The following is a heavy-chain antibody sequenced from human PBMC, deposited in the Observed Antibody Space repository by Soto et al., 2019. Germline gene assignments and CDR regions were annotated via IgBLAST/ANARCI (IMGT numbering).Heavy chain of an antibody. Sequence: PVGSLRLSCAASGFTFSSYAMHWVRQAPGKGLEWVAVISYDGSNKYYADSVKGRFTISRDNSKNTLYLQMNSLRAEDTAVYYCARDRYGTSYFDYWGQGTLVTVSS. CDR3: ARDRYGTSYFDY. J-gene: IGHJ4*02. D-gene: IGHD3-9*01. CDR1: GFTFSSYA. V-gene: IGHV3-30-3*01. CDR2: ISYDGSNK.